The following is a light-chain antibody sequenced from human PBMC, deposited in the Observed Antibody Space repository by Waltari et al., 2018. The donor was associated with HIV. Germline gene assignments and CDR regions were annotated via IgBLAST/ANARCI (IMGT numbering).Light chain of an antibody. V-gene: IGLV3-21*04. CDR2: FDL. CDR3: QVWDRSSDQVI. Sequence: YELTQPPSVSVAPGQPAMITCGGNNIESNSVQWYQQKPGQAPVLVIYFDLDRPSGIPERFSGSVSGNTATLTISRVDAGDEADYYCQVWDRSSDQVIFGGGTKLTVL. CDR1: NIESNS. J-gene: IGLJ2*01.